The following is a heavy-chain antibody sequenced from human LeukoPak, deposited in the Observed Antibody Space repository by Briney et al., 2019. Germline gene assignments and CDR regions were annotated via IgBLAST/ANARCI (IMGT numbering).Heavy chain of an antibody. Sequence: PGRSLRLSCAASGFSFSSYGMHWVRQAPGKGLEWVAVVWYDGSNEYYADSVKGRFTISRDNSKSTLYLQMNSLRAEDTAMYYCARDRSDGSKWSRYFDYWGQGTLVTVSS. CDR3: ARDRSDGSKWSRYFDY. CDR1: GFSFSSYG. J-gene: IGHJ4*02. D-gene: IGHD2-15*01. V-gene: IGHV3-33*01. CDR2: VWYDGSNE.